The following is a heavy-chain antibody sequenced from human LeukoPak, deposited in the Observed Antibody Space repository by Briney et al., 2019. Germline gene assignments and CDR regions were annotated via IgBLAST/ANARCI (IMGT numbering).Heavy chain of an antibody. Sequence: SETLSLTCAVSGGSISSGDYYWSWIRQPPGKGLEWIGYIYYSGSTYYNPSLKSRVTISVDTSKNQFSLKLSSVTAADTAVYYCARGAWGEDIVVVPAAIWEPLFDYWGQGTLVTVSS. D-gene: IGHD2-2*01. CDR3: ARGAWGEDIVVVPAAIWEPLFDY. CDR2: IYYSGST. J-gene: IGHJ4*02. V-gene: IGHV4-30-4*08. CDR1: GGSISSGDYY.